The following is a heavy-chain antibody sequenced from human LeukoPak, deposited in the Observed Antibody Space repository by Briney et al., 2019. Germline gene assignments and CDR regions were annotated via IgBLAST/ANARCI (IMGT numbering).Heavy chain of an antibody. Sequence: GGSLRLSCAASGFTFSSYAMSWVRQAPGKGLEWVSAISGSGGCTYYADSVKGRFTISRDNSKNTLYLQMNSLRAEDTAVYYCAKGPSIAARPGEDYFDYWGQGTLVTVSS. CDR3: AKGPSIAARPGEDYFDY. CDR2: ISGSGGCT. J-gene: IGHJ4*02. D-gene: IGHD6-6*01. V-gene: IGHV3-23*01. CDR1: GFTFSSYA.